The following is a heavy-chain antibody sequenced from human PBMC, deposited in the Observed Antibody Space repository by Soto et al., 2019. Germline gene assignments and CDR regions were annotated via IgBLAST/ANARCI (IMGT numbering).Heavy chain of an antibody. Sequence: PSETLSLTCTVSGGSISSSSYYWGWIRQPPGKGLEWIGSIYYSGSTYYNPSLKSRVTISVDTSKNQFSLKLSSVTAADTAVYYCASQAGIRENWFDPWGQGTLVTVSS. CDR3: ASQAGIRENWFDP. V-gene: IGHV4-39*01. CDR1: GGSISSSSYY. CDR2: IYYSGST. D-gene: IGHD6-13*01. J-gene: IGHJ5*02.